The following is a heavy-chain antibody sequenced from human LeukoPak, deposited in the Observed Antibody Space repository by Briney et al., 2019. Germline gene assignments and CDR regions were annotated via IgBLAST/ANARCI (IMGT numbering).Heavy chain of an antibody. CDR2: IIPIFGTA. CDR1: GGTFSSYA. D-gene: IGHD3-9*01. V-gene: IGHV1-69*13. J-gene: IGHJ6*02. Sequence: SVKVSCKASGGTFSSYAISWVRQAPGQGLEWMGGIIPIFGTANYAQKFQGRVTITADESTSTAYMELSSLKSEDTAVYYCARNYDILTGLYGMDVWGQGTTVTVSS. CDR3: ARNYDILTGLYGMDV.